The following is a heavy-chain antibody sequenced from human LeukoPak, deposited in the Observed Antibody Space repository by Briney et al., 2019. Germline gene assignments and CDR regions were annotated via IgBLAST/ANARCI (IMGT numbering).Heavy chain of an antibody. CDR3: ARDGSSGWYLGGMDV. D-gene: IGHD6-19*01. V-gene: IGHV3-48*04. Sequence: GGSLRLSCAASGFTFSSYSMNWVRQAPGKGLEWVSYISSSSSTIYYADSVKGRFTISRDNAKNSLYLQMNSLRAEDTAVYYCARDGSSGWYLGGMDVWGQGTTVTVSS. CDR1: GFTFSSYS. J-gene: IGHJ6*02. CDR2: ISSSSSTI.